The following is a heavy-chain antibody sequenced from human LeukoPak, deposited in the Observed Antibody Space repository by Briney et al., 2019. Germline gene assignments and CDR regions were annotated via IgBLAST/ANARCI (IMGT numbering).Heavy chain of an antibody. V-gene: IGHV4-59*01. J-gene: IGHJ4*02. D-gene: IGHD5-24*01. CDR3: ARGGDGYNYFDY. Sequence: PSETLSLTCTVSGGCISSYYRSWIRQPPGKGLEWIAYIYYSGSTNYNPSLKSRVTISVDTSKNQFSLKLSSVTAADTAVYYCARGGDGYNYFDYWGQGTLVTASS. CDR2: IYYSGST. CDR1: GGCISSYY.